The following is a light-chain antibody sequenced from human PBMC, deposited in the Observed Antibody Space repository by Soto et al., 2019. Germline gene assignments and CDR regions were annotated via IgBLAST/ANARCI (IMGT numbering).Light chain of an antibody. CDR3: QQYNNWLIT. J-gene: IGKJ5*01. V-gene: IGKV3-15*01. CDR2: GAS. Sequence: EIVMTQSPATRSVSPGERATLSCRASQSVSSNLAWYQQKPGQAPRLLIYGASTRATGIPARFSCSGSGTEFTLTISSLQSEDFAVYYCQQYNNWLITFGQGTRLEIK. CDR1: QSVSSN.